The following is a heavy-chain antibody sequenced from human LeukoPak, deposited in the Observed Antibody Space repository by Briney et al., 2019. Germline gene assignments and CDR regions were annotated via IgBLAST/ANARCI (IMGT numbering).Heavy chain of an antibody. CDR3: ARDPVGYNLGWFDP. D-gene: IGHD5-24*01. V-gene: IGHV1-18*01. Sequence: GASVKVSCKASGYTFTSYGISWVRQAPGQGLEWMGWISAYNGNTNYAQKLQGRVTMTTDTSTSTAYMELSSLRSEDTAVYYCARDPVGYNLGWFDPWGQGTLVTVSS. CDR1: GYTFTSYG. J-gene: IGHJ5*02. CDR2: ISAYNGNT.